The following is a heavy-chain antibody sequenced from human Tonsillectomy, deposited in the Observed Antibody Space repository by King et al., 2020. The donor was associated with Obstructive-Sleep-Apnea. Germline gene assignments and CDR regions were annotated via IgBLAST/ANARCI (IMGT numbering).Heavy chain of an antibody. J-gene: IGHJ4*02. D-gene: IGHD1-26*01. Sequence: QLVQSGAEMKKPGSSVKVSCKASGGTFSNYAIIWVRQAPGQGLEWMGGIIPILGVANHAQKFQGRVTIAADKSTKTSYMELSSLTSEDTAVYYCARYVVGTVGATVGATDPPEYYFHYWGQGTLVTVSS. V-gene: IGHV1-69*09. CDR3: ARYVVGTVGATVGATDPPEYYFHY. CDR1: GGTFSNYA. CDR2: IIPILGVA.